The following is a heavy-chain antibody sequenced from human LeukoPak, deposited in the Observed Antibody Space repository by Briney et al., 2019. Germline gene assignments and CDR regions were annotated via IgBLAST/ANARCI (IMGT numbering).Heavy chain of an antibody. CDR2: ISYDGSNK. V-gene: IGHV3-30-3*01. D-gene: IGHD3-22*01. CDR1: GFTFSSYA. J-gene: IGHJ4*02. CDR3: ARDLNYYDSSGYSSGGYFDY. Sequence: GGSLRLSCAASGFTFSSYAMSWVRQAPGKGLEWVAVISYDGSNKYYADSVKGRFTISRDNSKNTLYLQMNSLRAEDTAVYYCARDLNYYDSSGYSSGGYFDYWGQGTLVTVSS.